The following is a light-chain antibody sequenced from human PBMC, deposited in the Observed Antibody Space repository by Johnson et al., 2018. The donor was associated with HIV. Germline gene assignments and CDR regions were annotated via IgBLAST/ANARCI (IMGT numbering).Light chain of an antibody. CDR3: GTWDSSLSASYV. CDR2: ENN. CDR1: SSNIGNNY. V-gene: IGLV1-51*02. Sequence: QSVLTQPPSVSAAPGQKVTISCSGSSSNIGNNYVSWYQQLPGTAPKLLIYENNKRPSGIPDRFSGSKSGTSATLGITGLQTGDEADYYCGTWDSSLSASYVCGTGTKVTVV. J-gene: IGLJ1*01.